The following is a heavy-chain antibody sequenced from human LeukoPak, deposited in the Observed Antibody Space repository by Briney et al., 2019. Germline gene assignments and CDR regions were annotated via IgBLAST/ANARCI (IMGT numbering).Heavy chain of an antibody. J-gene: IGHJ6*02. V-gene: IGHV4-34*01. CDR1: GGSFSGYY. D-gene: IGHD5-18*01. Sequence: SETLSLTCAVYGGSFSGYYWSWIRQPPGKGLEWIGEINHSGSTNYNPSLKSRVTISVDTSKNQFSLKLSSVTAADTAVYYCARGQLRYGPYYYYGMDVWGQGTTVTVSS. CDR2: INHSGST. CDR3: ARGQLRYGPYYYYGMDV.